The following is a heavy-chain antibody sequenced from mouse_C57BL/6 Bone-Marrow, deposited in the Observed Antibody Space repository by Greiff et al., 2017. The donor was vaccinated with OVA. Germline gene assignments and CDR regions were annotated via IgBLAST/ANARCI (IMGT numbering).Heavy chain of an antibody. V-gene: IGHV1-69*01. Sequence: QVQLQQPGAELVMPGASVKLSCKASGYTFTSYWMHWVKQRPGQGLEWIGEIDPSDSYTNYNQKFKGKSTLTVDKSSSTAYMQLSSLTSEDSAVYYCAVRDSNSAWFAYWGQGTLVTVSA. CDR3: AVRDSNSAWFAY. CDR1: GYTFTSYW. J-gene: IGHJ3*01. CDR2: IDPSDSYT. D-gene: IGHD2-5*01.